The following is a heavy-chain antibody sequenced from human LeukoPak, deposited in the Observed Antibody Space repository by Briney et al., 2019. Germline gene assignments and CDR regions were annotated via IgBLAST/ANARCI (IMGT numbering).Heavy chain of an antibody. J-gene: IGHJ6*03. V-gene: IGHV1-46*01. CDR1: GYTFTSYY. CDR3: ARDGVDYYYYYMDV. CDR2: INPSGGST. D-gene: IGHD3-10*01. Sequence: GASVKVSCKASGYTFTSYYMHWVRQAPGQGLEWMGIINPSGGSTSCAQKFQGRVTMTRDTSTSTAYMELRSLRSDDTAVYYCARDGVDYYYYYMDVWGKGTTVTISS.